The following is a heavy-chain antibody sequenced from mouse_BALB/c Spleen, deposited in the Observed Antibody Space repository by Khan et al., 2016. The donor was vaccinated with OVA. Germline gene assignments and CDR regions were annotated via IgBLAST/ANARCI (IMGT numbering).Heavy chain of an antibody. CDR2: IWGGGGT. J-gene: IGHJ4*01. CDR1: GFSLSRYN. V-gene: IGHV2-6-4*01. Sequence: QVQLKESGPGLGAPSQSLSITCTVSGFSLSRYNIHWIRQPPGKSLEWLGMIWGGGGTDYYSTLKSRLSIRKDNSKSQVLLKMNSLQTDDTAMYYCARAYYRYDCYYAMDYWGQGTSVTVSS. CDR3: ARAYYRYDCYYAMDY. D-gene: IGHD2-14*01.